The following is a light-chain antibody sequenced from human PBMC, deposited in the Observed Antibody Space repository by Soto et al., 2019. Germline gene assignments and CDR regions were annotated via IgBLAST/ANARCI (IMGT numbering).Light chain of an antibody. CDR2: DND. CDR3: GTWDSSLSDAVV. V-gene: IGLV1-51*01. CDR1: SSNIGRNY. J-gene: IGLJ2*01. Sequence: QSVLTQPPSVSAAPGQKVTISCSGTSSNIGRNYVAWYQQLPGTAPKLLIYDNDKRPSGIPDRFSGSKSGTSATLGITGLQTGDEADYDCGTWDSSLSDAVVFGEGTKLTGL.